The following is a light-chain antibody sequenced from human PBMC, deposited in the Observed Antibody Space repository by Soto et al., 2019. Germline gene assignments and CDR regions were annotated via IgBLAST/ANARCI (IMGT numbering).Light chain of an antibody. CDR2: LAS. Sequence: DIVLTQSPLSLSVTPGEPASISCRSSQSLLHSNGNNYLEWYLQKPGQSPQVLIYLASNRAYGVPDRLSGSGSGTDFTLKISRVEAEDVGVYYCKQALQNPLTFGGGTKVEIK. V-gene: IGKV2-28*01. J-gene: IGKJ4*01. CDR1: QSLLHSNGNNY. CDR3: KQALQNPLT.